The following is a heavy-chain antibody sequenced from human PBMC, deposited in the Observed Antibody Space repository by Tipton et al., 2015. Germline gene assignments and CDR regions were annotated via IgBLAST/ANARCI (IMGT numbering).Heavy chain of an antibody. V-gene: IGHV4-38-2*01. CDR2: ISHSGNT. Sequence: TLSLTCAVSAYSISSDYYWGWIRQPPGKGLEWIGSISHSGNTYYNPSLKSRVTMSRDTSKNQFSLKLTSVTAADTAVYYCACQDYNSLPRDSQPVCYWGHGPLFTVSS. CDR1: AYSISSDYY. D-gene: IGHD3-9*01. J-gene: IGHJ4*01. CDR3: ACQDYNSLPRDSQPVCY.